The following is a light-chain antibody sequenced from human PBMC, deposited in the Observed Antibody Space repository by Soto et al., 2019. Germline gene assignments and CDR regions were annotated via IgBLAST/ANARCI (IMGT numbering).Light chain of an antibody. Sequence: EIVMTQSPVTLSVSPGERATLSCRASQNISRSLAWYQQKPGQGPSLLIYGTSTRAGGVPARFSGGGSGTEFTLTITSLQSEDLAVYYCQQYNKWPWTFGQGTKV. CDR3: QQYNKWPWT. CDR1: QNISRS. J-gene: IGKJ1*01. CDR2: GTS. V-gene: IGKV3-15*01.